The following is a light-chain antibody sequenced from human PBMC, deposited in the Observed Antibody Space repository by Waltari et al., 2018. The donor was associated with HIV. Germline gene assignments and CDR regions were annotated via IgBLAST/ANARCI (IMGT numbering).Light chain of an antibody. CDR2: GAS. Sequence: DIVLTQSPVTLSLSPGQRAALSCRASQSVSTTYLAWYQQKPGQAPRLLIYGASTRATGIPDRFSGSGSGTDFTLTISRLEPEDFAVYYCQQFVTSPLTFGQGTKVEIK. CDR1: QSVSTTY. V-gene: IGKV3-20*01. CDR3: QQFVTSPLT. J-gene: IGKJ1*01.